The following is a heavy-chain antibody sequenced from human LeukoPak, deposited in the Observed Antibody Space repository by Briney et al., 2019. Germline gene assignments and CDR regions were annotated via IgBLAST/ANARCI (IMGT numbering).Heavy chain of an antibody. Sequence: PGGSLRLSCEASGFTFSDYGMNWVHQSPGKGLEWISYIDDTSGAIYYADSVKGRFAISRDNAKNSLYLQMNSLRAEDTAVYYCARSSISSSYTYWGQGTLVTVSS. V-gene: IGHV3-48*04. J-gene: IGHJ4*02. D-gene: IGHD2-2*02. CDR1: GFTFSDYG. CDR3: ARSSISSSYTY. CDR2: IDDTSGAI.